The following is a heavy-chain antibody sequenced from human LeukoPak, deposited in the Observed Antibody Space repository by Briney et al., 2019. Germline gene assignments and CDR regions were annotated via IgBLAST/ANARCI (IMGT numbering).Heavy chain of an antibody. Sequence: SETLSLTCAVYGGSFSGYYCSWIRQPPGKGLEWIGEINHSGSTNYNPSLKSRVTISVDTSKNQFSLKLSSVTAADTAVYYCARGGGPIVGYCSGGSCYPIYQRPGYYFDYWGQRTMVTVSS. V-gene: IGHV4-34*01. CDR2: INHSGST. CDR1: GGSFSGYY. CDR3: ARGGGPIVGYCSGGSCYPIYQRPGYYFDY. J-gene: IGHJ4*02. D-gene: IGHD2-15*01.